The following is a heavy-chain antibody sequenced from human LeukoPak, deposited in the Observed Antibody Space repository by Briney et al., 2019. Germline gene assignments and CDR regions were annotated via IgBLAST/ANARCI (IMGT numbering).Heavy chain of an antibody. CDR2: IYYSGST. J-gene: IGHJ2*01. CDR3: ARVYYSGSYDYWYFDL. Sequence: PSETLSLTCTVSGGSISSSSYYWGWIRQPPGKGLEWIGSIYYSGSTYYNPPLKSRVTISVGTSKNLFSLKLGSVTAADTAVYYCARVYYSGSYDYWYFDLWGRGTLVTVSS. D-gene: IGHD6-13*01. V-gene: IGHV4-39*07. CDR1: GGSISSSSYY.